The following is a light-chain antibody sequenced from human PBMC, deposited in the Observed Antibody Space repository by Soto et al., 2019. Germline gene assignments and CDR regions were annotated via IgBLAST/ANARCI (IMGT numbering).Light chain of an antibody. CDR1: QSVSSN. V-gene: IGKV3-15*01. J-gene: IGKJ3*01. CDR2: GAS. CDR3: QQYKSWPFT. Sequence: EIVMTQSPVTLSVSPGERATLSCRASQSVSSNLAWYQQKPGQAPRLLIYGASTRAAGIPARFSGSGSGTEFTLTISSLQSEDFAVYYCQQYKSWPFTFGPGTKVDIK.